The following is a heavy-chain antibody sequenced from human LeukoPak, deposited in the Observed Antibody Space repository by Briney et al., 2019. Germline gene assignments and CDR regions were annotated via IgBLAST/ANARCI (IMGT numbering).Heavy chain of an antibody. CDR3: ARDGDRYCSGGSCYAGYFQH. D-gene: IGHD2-15*01. V-gene: IGHV4-59*01. J-gene: IGHJ1*01. Sequence: PSETLSLTYTVSGGSISSYYWSWIRQPPGKGLEWIGYIYYSGSTNYNPSLKSRVTISVDTSKNQFSLKLSSVTAADTAVYYCARDGDRYCSGGSCYAGYFQHWGQGTLVTVSS. CDR2: IYYSGST. CDR1: GGSISSYY.